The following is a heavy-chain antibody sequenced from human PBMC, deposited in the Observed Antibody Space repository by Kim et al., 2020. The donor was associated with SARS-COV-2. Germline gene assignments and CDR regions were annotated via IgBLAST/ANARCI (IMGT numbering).Heavy chain of an antibody. Sequence: GGSLRLSCAASGFTFSGSAMHWVRQASGKGLEWVGRIRSKANSYATAYAASVKGRFTISRDDSKNTAYLQMNSLKTEDTAVYYCTRLGMLYYGMDVWGQGTTVTVSS. D-gene: IGHD3-10*01. J-gene: IGHJ6*02. CDR2: IRSKANSYAT. CDR3: TRLGMLYYGMDV. CDR1: GFTFSGSA. V-gene: IGHV3-73*01.